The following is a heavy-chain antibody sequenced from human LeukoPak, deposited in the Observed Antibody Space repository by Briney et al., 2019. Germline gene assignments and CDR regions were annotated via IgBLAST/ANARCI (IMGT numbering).Heavy chain of an antibody. J-gene: IGHJ6*03. D-gene: IGHD3-16*01. CDR1: GFTFSSHD. V-gene: IGHV3-23*01. CDR2: ISRSGDKT. CDR3: AKGAYALVPYFYYYYMDV. Sequence: GGSLRLSRAASGFTFSSHDMNWVRQAPGTGLEWVSGISRSGDKTYYAESVKGRFTISRDNAKNTLYLQMNSLRAEDTAVHFCAKGAYALVPYFYYYYMDVWGKGTAVTVSS.